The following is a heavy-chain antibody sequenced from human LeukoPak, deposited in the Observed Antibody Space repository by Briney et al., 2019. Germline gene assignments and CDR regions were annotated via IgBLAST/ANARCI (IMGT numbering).Heavy chain of an antibody. J-gene: IGHJ4*02. Sequence: GGSLRLSCAASQFTFITYAMNWVRQAPGKGLEWVCSISANGESTKYADSVKGRFTISRDNSKNTLYLQMNSLRVEDTAVYYCAKERGYCSTTNCYGAFDSWGQGTLVPVSS. CDR2: ISANGEST. CDR3: AKERGYCSTTNCYGAFDS. D-gene: IGHD2-2*01. CDR1: QFTFITYA. V-gene: IGHV3-23*01.